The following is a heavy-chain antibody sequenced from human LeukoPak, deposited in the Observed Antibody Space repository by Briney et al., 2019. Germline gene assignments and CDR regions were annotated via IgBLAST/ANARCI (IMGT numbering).Heavy chain of an antibody. CDR1: GASISSYY. D-gene: IGHD3-22*01. CDR2: IYYSGST. J-gene: IGHJ4*02. V-gene: IGHV4-59*01. CDR3: ARVTGYMIEDYFDY. Sequence: SETLSLTCTVSGASISSYYWSWIRQPPGKGLEWIGYIYYSGSTNYNPSLKSRVTISVDTSKNQFSLKLSSVTAADTAVYYCARVTGYMIEDYFDYWGQGTLVTVSS.